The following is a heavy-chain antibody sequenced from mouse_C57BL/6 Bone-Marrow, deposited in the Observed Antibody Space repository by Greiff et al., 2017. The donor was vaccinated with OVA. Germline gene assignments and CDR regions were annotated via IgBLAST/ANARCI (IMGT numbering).Heavy chain of an antibody. CDR1: GFSLTSYG. Sequence: VKLMESGPGLVAPSQSLSITCTVSGFSLTSYGVDWVRQSPGKGLEWLGVIWGVGSTNYNSALKSRLSISKDNSKSQVFLKMNSLQTDDTARYYGARNADYYGSSHDYWGQGTTLTVSS. CDR3: ARNADYYGSSHDY. V-gene: IGHV2-6*01. D-gene: IGHD1-1*01. J-gene: IGHJ2*01. CDR2: IWGVGST.